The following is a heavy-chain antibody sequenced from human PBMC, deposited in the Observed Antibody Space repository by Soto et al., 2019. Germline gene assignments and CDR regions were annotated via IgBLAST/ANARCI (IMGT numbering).Heavy chain of an antibody. CDR3: VKDSFRAGVITVTLLSY. J-gene: IGHJ4*02. Sequence: GGSLRLSCSASGFTFSNYAMDWVRQAPGQGLEWLSAISTDGSRTFYADSVKGRFTISRDNSKNTLYLQMSSLRAEDTAVYYCVKDSFRAGVITVTLLSYWGQGTLVTVSS. V-gene: IGHV3-64D*06. CDR1: GFTFSNYA. D-gene: IGHD4-17*01. CDR2: ISTDGSRT.